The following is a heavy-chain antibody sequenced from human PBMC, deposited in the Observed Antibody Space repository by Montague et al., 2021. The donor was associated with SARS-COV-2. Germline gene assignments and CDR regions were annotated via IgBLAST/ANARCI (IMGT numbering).Heavy chain of an antibody. CDR2: IGTAGDT. D-gene: IGHD1-7*01. CDR1: GFTFSSYD. J-gene: IGHJ6*02. Sequence: SLRLSCAASGFTFSSYDMHWVRQATGNGLEWVSAIGTAGDTYYPGSVKGRFTISRENAENSLYLQMNSLRAGDTAVYYCAGSQGITGTTHYYYGMDVWGQGTTVTVSS. CDR3: AGSQGITGTTHYYYGMDV. V-gene: IGHV3-13*04.